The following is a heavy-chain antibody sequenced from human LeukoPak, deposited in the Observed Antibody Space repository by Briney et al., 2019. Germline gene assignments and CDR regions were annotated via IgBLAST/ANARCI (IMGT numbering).Heavy chain of an antibody. Sequence: GGSLRLSCAASGFTFSSYAMSWVRQAPGKGLEWVSAISGSGGSTYYADSVRGRFTISRDNSKNTLYLQMNSLRAEDTAVYYCAKDLNSGWYGRDYWGQGTLVTVSS. D-gene: IGHD6-19*01. CDR2: ISGSGGST. CDR3: AKDLNSGWYGRDY. V-gene: IGHV3-23*01. J-gene: IGHJ4*02. CDR1: GFTFSSYA.